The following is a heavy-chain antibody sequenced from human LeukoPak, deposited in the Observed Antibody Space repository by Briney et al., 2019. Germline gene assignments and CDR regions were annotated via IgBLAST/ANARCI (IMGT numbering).Heavy chain of an antibody. V-gene: IGHV3-13*01. CDR3: ARDYDILTGYYYYYYGMDV. J-gene: IGHJ6*02. CDR2: IGTAGDT. D-gene: IGHD3-9*01. Sequence: GVLRLSCAASGFTFSNYDMHWVRQATGKGLEWVSAIGTAGDTYYSGSVKGRFTISRDNAKNSLYLQMNSLRAEDTAVYYCARDYDILTGYYYYYYGMDVWGQGTTVTVSS. CDR1: GFTFSNYD.